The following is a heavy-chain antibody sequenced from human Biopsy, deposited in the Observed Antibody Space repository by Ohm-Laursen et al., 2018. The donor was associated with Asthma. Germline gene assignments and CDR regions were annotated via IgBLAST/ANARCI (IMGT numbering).Heavy chain of an antibody. J-gene: IGHJ4*02. V-gene: IGHV3-30*18. Sequence: RFLRLSCAASGFTFSNYGMHWVRQAPGKGLDWVAVISFDGTNRNYTDSVKDRFTISRDNSRNTLHLEMNSLRAEDTAVYLCAKEVFPGWELRRGPDYWGQGTLVTVSS. D-gene: IGHD1-26*01. CDR1: GFTFSNYG. CDR2: ISFDGTNR. CDR3: AKEVFPGWELRRGPDY.